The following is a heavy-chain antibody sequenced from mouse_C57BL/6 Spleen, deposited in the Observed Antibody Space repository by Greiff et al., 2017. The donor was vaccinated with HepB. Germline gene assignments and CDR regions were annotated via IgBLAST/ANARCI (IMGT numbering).Heavy chain of an antibody. Sequence: EVKLEESGGGLVKPGGSLKLSCAASGFTFSSYAMSWVRQTPEKRLEWVATISDGGSYTYYPDNVKGRFTISRDNAKNNLYLQMSHLKSEDTAMYYCARDPFNYFDYGGQGTTLTVSS. CDR2: ISDGGSYT. CDR3: ARDPFNYFDY. V-gene: IGHV5-4*01. J-gene: IGHJ2*01. CDR1: GFTFSSYA.